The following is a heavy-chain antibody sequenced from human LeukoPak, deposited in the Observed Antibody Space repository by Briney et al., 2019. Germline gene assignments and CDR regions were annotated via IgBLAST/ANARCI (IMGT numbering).Heavy chain of an antibody. D-gene: IGHD2-8*01. J-gene: IGHJ4*02. CDR1: GGSISSGGYS. Sequence: SQTLSLTCAVSGGSISSGGYSWSWIRQPPGKGLEWIGYIYYSGSTYYNPSLKSRVTISVDTSKNQFSLKLSSVTAADTAVYYCARQNGFNWGQGTLVTVSS. CDR3: ARQNGFN. V-gene: IGHV4-30-2*05. CDR2: IYYSGST.